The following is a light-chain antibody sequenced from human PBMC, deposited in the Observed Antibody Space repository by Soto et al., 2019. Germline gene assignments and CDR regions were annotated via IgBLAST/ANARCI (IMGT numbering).Light chain of an antibody. Sequence: IQMTQSPSTLSASVGDRVIITCRASQSIRSNLAWYQQKPGKGPKLLIYRAYSLESGVPSRFSGSGSGTDFTLAISSQQPDDFATYYCQQYDSYSWTGGQGTKVEIK. CDR2: RAY. J-gene: IGKJ1*01. CDR3: QQYDSYSWT. CDR1: QSIRSN. V-gene: IGKV1-5*03.